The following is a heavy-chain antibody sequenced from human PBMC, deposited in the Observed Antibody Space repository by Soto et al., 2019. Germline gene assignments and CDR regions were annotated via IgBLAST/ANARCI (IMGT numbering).Heavy chain of an antibody. Sequence: GASVKVSCKASGYTFTSYDINWVRQATGQGLEWMGWMNPNSGNTGYAQKFQGRVTMTRNTSISTAYMELSSLRSEDTAVYYCARRPTTGYYYYYYYMDVWGKGTTVTVSS. CDR1: GYTFTSYD. V-gene: IGHV1-8*01. CDR3: ARRPTTGYYYYYYYMDV. CDR2: MNPNSGNT. D-gene: IGHD5-12*01. J-gene: IGHJ6*03.